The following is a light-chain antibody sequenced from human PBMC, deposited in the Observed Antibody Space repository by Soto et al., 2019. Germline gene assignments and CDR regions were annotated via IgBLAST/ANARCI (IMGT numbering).Light chain of an antibody. CDR2: DAS. CDR3: QQRDNWPPLT. Sequence: EIVLTQSPATLSLSPGERATLSCRARQSVSSFLVWYQQKPGQAPRLLIYDASNRATGIPARFSGSGSGTDFTLTISSLEPEDFAVYYCQQRDNWPPLTFGQGTRLEIK. CDR1: QSVSSF. J-gene: IGKJ5*01. V-gene: IGKV3-11*01.